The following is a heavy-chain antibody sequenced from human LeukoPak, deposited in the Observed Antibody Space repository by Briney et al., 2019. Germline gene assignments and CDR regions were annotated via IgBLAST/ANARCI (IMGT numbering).Heavy chain of an antibody. CDR3: AKPRAMTTGVGRYFDL. CDR2: ISGGGEDT. Sequence: GGSLRLSCAASGFTFTSYAMSWIRQAPGKGLKWVSAISGGGEDTYYPDSVKGRFTISRDNSKNTLYLQMNSLRAEDTAIYYCAKPRAMTTGVGRYFDLWGRGTLVTVSS. D-gene: IGHD1-1*01. J-gene: IGHJ2*01. V-gene: IGHV3-23*01. CDR1: GFTFTSYA.